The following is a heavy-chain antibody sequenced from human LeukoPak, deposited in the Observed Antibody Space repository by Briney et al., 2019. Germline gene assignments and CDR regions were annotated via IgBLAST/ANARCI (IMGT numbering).Heavy chain of an antibody. CDR1: AFIFSNYG. D-gene: IGHD3-10*01. V-gene: IGHV3-30*02. CDR3: VKEGGRVHYGSGGFFDS. CDR2: IWYDGSNK. Sequence: GGSLRLSCAASAFIFSNYGMHWVRQAPGKGLEWVAVIWYDGSNKYYADSVKGRFTISRDNSKNTLYLQMSSLRAEDTAVYYCVKEGGRVHYGSGGFFDSWGQGTLVTVSS. J-gene: IGHJ4*02.